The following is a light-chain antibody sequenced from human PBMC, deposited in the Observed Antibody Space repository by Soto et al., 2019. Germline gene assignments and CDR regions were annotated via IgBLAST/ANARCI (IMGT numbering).Light chain of an antibody. CDR2: DVS. V-gene: IGLV2-11*01. Sequence: QSVLTQPRSVSGAPGQSVTISCTGTSSDVGGYNYVSWYQQHPGKAPKLMIYDVSKRPSGVPDRFSGSKSGNTASLTISGLHAEDAADYYCCSYAGSYTHVFGTGTKLTVL. CDR3: CSYAGSYTHV. J-gene: IGLJ1*01. CDR1: SSDVGGYNY.